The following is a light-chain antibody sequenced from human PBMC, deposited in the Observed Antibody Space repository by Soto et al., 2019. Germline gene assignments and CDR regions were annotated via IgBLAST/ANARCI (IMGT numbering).Light chain of an antibody. CDR2: TAS. CDR1: QAINRW. J-gene: IGKJ4*01. Sequence: DIQMTQSPSSVSVSVGDRVTITCRASQAINRWLAWYQQKPGKAPRLLIYTASTLQSGVPPRFSGSGSGTDFTLTISNLQPEDFATYYCLQASKFPLTFGGGTKVEI. CDR3: LQASKFPLT. V-gene: IGKV1D-12*01.